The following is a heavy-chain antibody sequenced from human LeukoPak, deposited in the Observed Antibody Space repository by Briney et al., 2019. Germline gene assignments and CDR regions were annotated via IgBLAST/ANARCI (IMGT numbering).Heavy chain of an antibody. CDR2: ISYDGSNK. V-gene: IGHV3-30*18. CDR3: AKGHVKVRGVIIVPDWFDP. J-gene: IGHJ5*02. CDR1: GFTFSSYG. Sequence: GGSLRLSCAASGFTFSSYGMHWVRQAPGKGLEWVAVISYDGSNKYYADSVKGRFTISRDNSKNTLYLQMNSLRAEDTAVYYCAKGHVKVRGVIIVPDWFDPWGQGTLVTVSS. D-gene: IGHD3-10*01.